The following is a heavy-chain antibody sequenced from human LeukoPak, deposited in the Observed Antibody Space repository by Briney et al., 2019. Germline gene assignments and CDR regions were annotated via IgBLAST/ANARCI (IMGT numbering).Heavy chain of an antibody. CDR1: GGSFSGYY. CDR2: INHSGST. D-gene: IGHD4-17*01. CDR3: ARGTMTTVTYYFDY. J-gene: IGHJ4*02. V-gene: IGHV4-34*01. Sequence: SETLSLACAVYGGSFSGYYWSWIRQPPGKGLEWIGEINHSGSTNYNPSLKSRVTISVDTSKNQFSLKLSSVTAADTAVYYCARGTMTTVTYYFDYWGQGTLVTVSS.